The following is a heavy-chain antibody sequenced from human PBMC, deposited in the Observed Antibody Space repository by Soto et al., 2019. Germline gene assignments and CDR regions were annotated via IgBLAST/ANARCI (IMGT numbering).Heavy chain of an antibody. CDR2: ISSTSNPI. J-gene: IGHJ3*02. V-gene: IGHV3-21*06. CDR1: AFTFRSYS. Sequence: EVQLVEFGGGLVKPGESLRLSCVDSAFTFRSYSMNWVRQAPGKGLEWVSSISSTSNPIFYADSLEGRFTISRDNTKNSLYLQMNSLRAEDTAVYYCVRGGRGYTRDDVFDIWGQGTMVTVSS. CDR3: VRGGRGYTRDDVFDI. D-gene: IGHD2-2*02.